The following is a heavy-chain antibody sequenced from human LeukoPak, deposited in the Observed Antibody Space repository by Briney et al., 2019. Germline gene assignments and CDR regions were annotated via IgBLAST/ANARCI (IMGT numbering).Heavy chain of an antibody. CDR1: GYTFTGYY. CDR2: INAGNGNT. J-gene: IGHJ5*02. V-gene: IGHV1-3*01. Sequence: ASVKVSCKASGYTFTGYYMHWVRQAPGQGLEWMGWINAGNGNTKYSQKFQGRVTITRDTSASTAYMELSSLRSEDTAVYYCAREGSHNWFDPWGQGTLVTVSS. CDR3: AREGSHNWFDP.